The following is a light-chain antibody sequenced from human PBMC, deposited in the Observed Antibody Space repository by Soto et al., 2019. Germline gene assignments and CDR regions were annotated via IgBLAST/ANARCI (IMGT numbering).Light chain of an antibody. CDR3: SSYTRSSIRV. CDR2: DVN. J-gene: IGLJ1*01. CDR1: SSDVGGYIS. Sequence: QSVLTQPASVSGSPGQSITISCTGTSSDVGGYISVSWFQQHPGKAPKLIIYDVNNRPSGVSNRFSGSKSCNTASLTISGLQAEDEADYYCSSYTRSSIRVFGTGTKVTVL. V-gene: IGLV2-14*01.